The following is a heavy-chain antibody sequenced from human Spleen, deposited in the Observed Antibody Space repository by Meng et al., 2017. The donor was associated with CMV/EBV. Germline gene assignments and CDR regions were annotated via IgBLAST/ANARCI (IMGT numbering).Heavy chain of an antibody. CDR2: ISHDGTVI. J-gene: IGHJ4*02. CDR1: GFAFNQYV. Sequence: EVRLGEFGGGLVHPGGSLRLSCAASGFAFNQYVRHWVRQVPGKGLVWVSRISHDGTVISYADSVKGRFTVSRDNAETTLFLQMNSLTADDTAIYYCSRDVNWDFFDYWGQGALVTVSS. V-gene: IGHV3-74*01. CDR3: SRDVNWDFFDY. D-gene: IGHD3-16*01.